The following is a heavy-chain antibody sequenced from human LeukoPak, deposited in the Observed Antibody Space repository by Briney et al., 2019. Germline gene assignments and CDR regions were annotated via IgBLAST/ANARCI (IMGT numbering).Heavy chain of an antibody. J-gene: IGHJ3*01. Sequence: QTGGSLRLSCAASGFTFSNAWMSWVRQAPGKGLEWVANIKQDGSEKYYVDSVKGRFTISRDNAKNSLYLQMNSLRGEDTAVYYCAIGIMSFWGQGTMVTVSS. V-gene: IGHV3-7*01. CDR2: IKQDGSEK. CDR3: AIGIMSF. CDR1: GFTFSNAW. D-gene: IGHD2-21*01.